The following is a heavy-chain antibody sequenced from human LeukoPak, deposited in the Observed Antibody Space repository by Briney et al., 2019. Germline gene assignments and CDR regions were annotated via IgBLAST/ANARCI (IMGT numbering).Heavy chain of an antibody. V-gene: IGHV3-21*01. CDR1: GFTFSSYE. D-gene: IGHD6-13*01. CDR2: ISSSSSYI. J-gene: IGHJ4*02. CDR3: AREVEGPYSSSWYEGGDY. Sequence: GGSLRLSCAASGFTFSSYEMNWVRQAPGKGLEWVSSISSSSSYIYYADSVRGRFTISRDNAKNSLYLQMNSLRAEDTAVYYCAREVEGPYSSSWYEGGDYWGQGTLVTVSS.